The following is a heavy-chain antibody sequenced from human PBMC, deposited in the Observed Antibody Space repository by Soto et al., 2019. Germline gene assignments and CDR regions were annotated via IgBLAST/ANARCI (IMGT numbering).Heavy chain of an antibody. J-gene: IGHJ4*02. CDR2: IYYSGST. D-gene: IGHD6-6*01. V-gene: IGHV4-61*01. CDR1: GGSVSSGSYY. CDR3: ARRRLPGSSSRALLYFDY. Sequence: PSETLSLTCTVSGGSVSSGSYYWSWIRQPPGKGLEWIGYIYYSGSTNYNPSLKSRVTISVDTSKNQFSLKLSSVTAADTAVYYCARRRLPGSSSRALLYFDYWGQGTLVTVSS.